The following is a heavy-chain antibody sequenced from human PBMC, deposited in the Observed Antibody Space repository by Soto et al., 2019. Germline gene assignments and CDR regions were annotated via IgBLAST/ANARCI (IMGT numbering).Heavy chain of an antibody. CDR1: GFTFSSYG. V-gene: IGHV3-33*01. CDR2: IWYDGSNK. Sequence: SGGSLRLSCAASGFTFSSYGMHWVRQAPGKGLEWVAVIWYDGSNKYYADSVKGRFTISRDNSKNTLYLQMNSLRAEDTAVYYCARGQDYDFWSGYYIGATYYYYGMDVWGQGTTVTVSS. J-gene: IGHJ6*02. CDR3: ARGQDYDFWSGYYIGATYYYYGMDV. D-gene: IGHD3-3*01.